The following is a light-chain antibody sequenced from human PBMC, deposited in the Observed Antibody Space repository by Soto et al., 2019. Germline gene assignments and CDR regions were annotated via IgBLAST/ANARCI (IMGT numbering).Light chain of an antibody. V-gene: IGLV2-11*01. J-gene: IGLJ1*01. CDR1: SSDVGGYNY. Sequence: QSALTQPRSVSGSPGQSVTISCTGTSSDVGGYNYVSWYQQHPGKAPKLMIYDVSKRPSGVPDRFSGSKSGNTASLTISGLQAEDDADYYGCSYSGREYVFGTGTKLTVL. CDR2: DVS. CDR3: CSYSGREYV.